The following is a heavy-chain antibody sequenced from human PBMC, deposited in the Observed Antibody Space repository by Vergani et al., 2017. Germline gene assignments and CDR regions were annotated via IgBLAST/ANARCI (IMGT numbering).Heavy chain of an antibody. Sequence: QVQLQESGPGLVKPSETLSLTCTVSGGSISSYYWSWIRQPPGKRLEWIGYIYYSGSTNYNPSLKSRLTISVDTSKNQFSLKLSSVTAADTAMYYCARDRVGATGFDYWGQGTLVTVSS. CDR3: ARDRVGATGFDY. V-gene: IGHV4-59*01. CDR1: GGSISSYY. CDR2: IYYSGST. J-gene: IGHJ4*02. D-gene: IGHD1-26*01.